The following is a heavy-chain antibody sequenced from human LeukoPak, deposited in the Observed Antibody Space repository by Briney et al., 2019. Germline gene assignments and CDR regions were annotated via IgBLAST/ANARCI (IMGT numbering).Heavy chain of an antibody. J-gene: IGHJ4*02. D-gene: IGHD2-8*02. V-gene: IGHV3-64*01. CDR3: ARGRSLLGFDY. CDR1: GFTFSSYA. Sequence: GGSLRLSCAASGFTFSSYAMHWVRQAPGKGLEYVSAISSNGGSTYYANSVKGRFTISRDNSKNTLYLQMGSLRAEDMAVYYCARGRSLLGFDYWGQGTLVTVSS. CDR2: ISSNGGST.